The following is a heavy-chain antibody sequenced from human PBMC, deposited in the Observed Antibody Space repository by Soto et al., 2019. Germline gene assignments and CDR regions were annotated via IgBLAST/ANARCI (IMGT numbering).Heavy chain of an antibody. CDR2: IYYSGST. V-gene: IGHV4-61*01. J-gene: IGHJ4*02. CDR1: GGSVSSGSYY. D-gene: IGHD2-21*02. CDR3: VTVVTATNYFDY. Sequence: KPSETLSLTCTVSGGSVSSGSYYWSWIRQPPGKGLEWIGYIYYSGSTNYNPSLKSRVTISVDTSKNQFSLKLSSVTAADTAVYYCVTVVTATNYFDYWGQGTLVTVSS.